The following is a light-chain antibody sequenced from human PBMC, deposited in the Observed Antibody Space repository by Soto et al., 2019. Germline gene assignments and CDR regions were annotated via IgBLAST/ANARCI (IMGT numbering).Light chain of an antibody. Sequence: DIVMTQSPLSLPVTPGEPASISCRSSQSLLYSNGYTYLDWYLQRPGQSPQLLIYLSSYRASGVPDRFSGSGSGTDFTLKISRVETEDVGVYYCMQGLQTPWTFGQGTKVEIK. V-gene: IGKV2-28*01. CDR1: QSLLYSNGYTY. J-gene: IGKJ1*01. CDR2: LSS. CDR3: MQGLQTPWT.